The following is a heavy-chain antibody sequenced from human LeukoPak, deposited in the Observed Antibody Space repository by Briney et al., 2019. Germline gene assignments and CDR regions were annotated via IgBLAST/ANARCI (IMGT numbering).Heavy chain of an antibody. CDR1: GGSISSYY. D-gene: IGHD3-22*01. CDR2: IYYTGST. J-gene: IGHJ3*02. Sequence: PSETLSLTCTVSGGSISSYYWSWLPQPPGKRLEWIGNIYYTGSTNSNPSLKSRVTISADTSKNQFSLKLSSVTAADTAVYYCARGNYDSRGYSNAFDIWGQGAMVTVSS. V-gene: IGHV4-59*01. CDR3: ARGNYDSRGYSNAFDI.